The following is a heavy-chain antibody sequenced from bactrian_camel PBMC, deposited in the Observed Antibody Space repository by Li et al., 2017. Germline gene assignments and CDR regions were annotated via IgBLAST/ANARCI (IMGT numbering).Heavy chain of an antibody. J-gene: IGHJ4*01. D-gene: IGHD4*01. CDR1: GMRDSKFC. CDR2: IATGSGNT. V-gene: IGHV3S40*01. Sequence: VQLVESGGGSVQAGGSLRLSCAVTGMRDSKFCMAWFRQAPGKEREGVARIATGSGNTYYADSMKGRFTISQDNAKNTVYLQMNSLKPEDSAMYYCAAGHCAGGSCICSRELYDYVDWGLQGTQVTVS.